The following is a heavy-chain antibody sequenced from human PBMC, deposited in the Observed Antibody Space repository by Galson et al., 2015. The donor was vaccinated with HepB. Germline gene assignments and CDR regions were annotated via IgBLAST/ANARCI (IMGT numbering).Heavy chain of an antibody. V-gene: IGHV3-11*01. CDR1: GFIFRDYY. J-gene: IGHJ1*01. CDR2: ICNNGRTI. CDR3: ARGQWLDRKYFQP. D-gene: IGHD6-19*01. Sequence: SLRLSCAASGFIFRDYYMIWVRQAPGKGLEWVSDICNNGRTIYYADSVKGRFTISRDNAKNSLYLQMNSLRAEDTALYYCARGQWLDRKYFQPWGQGTLVTVSS.